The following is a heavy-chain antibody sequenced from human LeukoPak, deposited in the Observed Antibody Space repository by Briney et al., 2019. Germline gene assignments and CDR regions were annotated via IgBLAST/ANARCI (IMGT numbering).Heavy chain of an antibody. CDR2: INHSGST. Sequence: SETLSLTCAVYGGSFSGYYWSWIRQPPGKGLEWIGEINHSGSTNYNPSLKSRVTISVDTSKNQFSLKLSSVTAADTAVYYCARGHYDFWSGYRFDYWGQGTLVTVSS. D-gene: IGHD3-3*01. J-gene: IGHJ4*02. V-gene: IGHV4-34*01. CDR3: ARGHYDFWSGYRFDY. CDR1: GGSFSGYY.